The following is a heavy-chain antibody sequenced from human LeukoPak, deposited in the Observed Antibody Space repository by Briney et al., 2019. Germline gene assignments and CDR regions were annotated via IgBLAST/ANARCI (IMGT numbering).Heavy chain of an antibody. CDR1: GFTFSTYV. Sequence: GGSRRLSCSVSGFTFSTYVMHWVRQALGKGLEYVSAISSNGDNTYYADSVKGRFTISRDNSKNTLYLQMSSLRADDTAVYYCVRGTGYWGQGTLVTVSS. CDR2: ISSNGDNT. CDR3: VRGTGY. J-gene: IGHJ4*02. V-gene: IGHV3-64D*06.